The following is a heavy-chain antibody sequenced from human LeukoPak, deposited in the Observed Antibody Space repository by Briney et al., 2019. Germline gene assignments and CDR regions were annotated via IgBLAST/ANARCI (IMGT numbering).Heavy chain of an antibody. V-gene: IGHV4-39*07. Sequence: SETLSLTCTVSGGSISSSSYYWGWIRQPPGKGLEWIGSIYYSGSTYYNPSLKSRVTISVDTSKNQFSLKLNSVTAADTAVYYCARGYNGLYYMDVWGKGTTVTVSS. CDR1: GGSISSSSYY. J-gene: IGHJ6*03. CDR3: ARGYNGLYYMDV. CDR2: IYYSGST. D-gene: IGHD2-8*01.